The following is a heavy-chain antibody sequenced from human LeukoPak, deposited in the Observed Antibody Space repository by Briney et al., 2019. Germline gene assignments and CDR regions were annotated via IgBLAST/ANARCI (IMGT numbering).Heavy chain of an antibody. V-gene: IGHV3-30*18. CDR3: AKVSGFKITFGGVID. Sequence: GGSLRLSCAASGLTFSSYWMTWVRQAPGKGLEWVAVISYDGSNKYYAESVKGRFTISRDNSKNTLYLQMNSLRAEDTAVFYCAKVSGFKITFGGVIDWGQGTPVTVSS. J-gene: IGHJ4*02. CDR1: GLTFSSYW. CDR2: ISYDGSNK. D-gene: IGHD3-16*02.